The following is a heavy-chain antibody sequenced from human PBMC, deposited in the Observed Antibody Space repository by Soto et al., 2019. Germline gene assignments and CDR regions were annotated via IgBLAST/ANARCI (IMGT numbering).Heavy chain of an antibody. CDR2: INSDGSST. CDR1: GFTFSSYW. J-gene: IGHJ4*02. CDR3: VRTSLVVAAAAREDY. Sequence: EVQLVESGGGLVQPGGSLRLSCAASGFTFSSYWMHWVRQAPGKGLVWVSRINSDGSSTSYADSVKGRFTISRDNAKNTPYLQRNSLRAEDTAVYYCVRTSLVVAAAAREDYWGQGTLVTVSS. V-gene: IGHV3-74*01. D-gene: IGHD2-15*01.